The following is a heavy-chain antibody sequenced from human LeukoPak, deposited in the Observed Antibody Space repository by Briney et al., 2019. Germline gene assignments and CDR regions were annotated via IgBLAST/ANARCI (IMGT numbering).Heavy chain of an antibody. J-gene: IGHJ4*02. Sequence: PGGSLRLSCAASGFTFNTYAMSWVRQAPGKGLEWVSSMSGSGSSTYYADSVKGRFTISRDNSKNTLYLRMNSLRAEDTAVYYCASHPIRTADYWGQGTLVTVSS. CDR1: GFTFNTYA. CDR2: MSGSGSST. V-gene: IGHV3-23*01. D-gene: IGHD5-24*01. CDR3: ASHPIRTADY.